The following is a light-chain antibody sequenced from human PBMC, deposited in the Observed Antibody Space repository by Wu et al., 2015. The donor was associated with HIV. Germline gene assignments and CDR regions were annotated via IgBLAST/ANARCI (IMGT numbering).Light chain of an antibody. CDR2: AAS. V-gene: IGKV3-20*01. CDR1: QSVNSGY. CDR3: QQYANSPLT. J-gene: IGKJ4*01. Sequence: SQSVNSGYLAWYQHKPGQAPRLLIYAASSRATGIPDRFTGSGSGTDFALTISRLEPEDFAVYYCQQYANSPLTFGGGTKVEIK.